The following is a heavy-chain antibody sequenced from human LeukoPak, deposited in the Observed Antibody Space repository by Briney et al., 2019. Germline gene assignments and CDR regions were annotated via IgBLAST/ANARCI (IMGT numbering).Heavy chain of an antibody. CDR2: IYHSGST. D-gene: IGHD2-2*02. Sequence: PSETLSLTCAVTGYSISSGYYWGWIRQPPGEGLEWIGSIYHSGSTYYNPSLKSRVTISVGTSKNQFSLKLSSVTAADTAVYYCARHRVGVVVPAAIGYWGQGTPVTVSS. CDR1: GYSISSGYY. CDR3: ARHRVGVVVPAAIGY. V-gene: IGHV4-38-2*01. J-gene: IGHJ4*02.